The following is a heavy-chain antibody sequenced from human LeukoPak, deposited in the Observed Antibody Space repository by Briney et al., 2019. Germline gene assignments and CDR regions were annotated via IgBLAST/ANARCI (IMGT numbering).Heavy chain of an antibody. CDR1: GESFSGYY. V-gene: IGHV4-34*01. CDR3: ARIEGNSGYGWSHFDY. Sequence: SETLSLTCAVYGESFSGYYWSWIRQPPGKGLEWIGEINHSGSTNYNPSLKSRVSISIDTSRNQFSLKPNSVTAADTAVYYCARIEGNSGYGWSHFDYWGQGRLVTVSS. J-gene: IGHJ4*02. D-gene: IGHD3-10*01. CDR2: INHSGST.